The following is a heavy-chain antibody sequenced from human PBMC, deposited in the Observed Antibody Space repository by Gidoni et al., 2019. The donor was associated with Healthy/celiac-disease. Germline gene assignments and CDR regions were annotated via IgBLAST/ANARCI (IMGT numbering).Heavy chain of an antibody. J-gene: IGHJ4*02. Sequence: QVQLVQSGAEVKKPGSSVKVSCKASGGTFSSYAISWVRQAPGQGLEWMGRIIPILGIANYAQKFKGRVTTTADKSTSTAYMELSSLRSEDTAVYYCARGPYDSSGYDYWGQGTLVTVSS. CDR1: GGTFSSYA. CDR3: ARGPYDSSGYDY. V-gene: IGHV1-69*04. D-gene: IGHD3-22*01. CDR2: IIPILGIA.